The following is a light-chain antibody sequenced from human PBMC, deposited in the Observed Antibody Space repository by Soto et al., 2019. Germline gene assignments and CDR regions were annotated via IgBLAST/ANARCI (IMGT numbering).Light chain of an antibody. J-gene: IGLJ1*01. Sequence: QSALTQPASLSGSPGQSITISCTGTSSDIGGYNYVSWYQQHPGKVPKLIIFEVTTRPSGVSNRFSGSKSGNTASLTISGLQADDEADYYCSAFTSTTTLYVFGTGTKVTVL. V-gene: IGLV2-14*01. CDR1: SSDIGGYNY. CDR3: SAFTSTTTLYV. CDR2: EVT.